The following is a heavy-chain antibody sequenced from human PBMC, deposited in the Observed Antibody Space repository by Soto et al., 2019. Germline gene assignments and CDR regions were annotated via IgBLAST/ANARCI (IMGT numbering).Heavy chain of an antibody. V-gene: IGHV5-10-1*01. CDR3: ARQIYDSDTGPNFQYYFDS. D-gene: IGHD3-22*01. Sequence: GESLKISCKGSGYSFAGYWITWVRQKPGKGLEWMGRIDPSDSQTYYSPSFRGHVTISVTKSITTVFLQWSSLRALDTAMYYCARQIYDSDTGPNFQYYFDSWGQGTPVTVSS. CDR1: GYSFAGYW. CDR2: IDPSDSQT. J-gene: IGHJ4*02.